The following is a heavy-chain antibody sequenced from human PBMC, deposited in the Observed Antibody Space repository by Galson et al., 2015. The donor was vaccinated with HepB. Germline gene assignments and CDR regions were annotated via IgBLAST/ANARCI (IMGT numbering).Heavy chain of an antibody. CDR3: ARDTCNSASCYYYYNMDV. D-gene: IGHD2-2*01. CDR1: GFTFSSYA. V-gene: IGHV3-21*01. CDR2: ITSSSRYI. J-gene: IGHJ6*03. Sequence: SLRLSCAASGFTFSSYAITWVRQAPGKGLEWVSSITSSSRYIFYADSVNGRFTISRDNAKNSLFLQMNSLTAEDTAIYYCARDTCNSASCYYYYNMDVWGKGTTVTVSS.